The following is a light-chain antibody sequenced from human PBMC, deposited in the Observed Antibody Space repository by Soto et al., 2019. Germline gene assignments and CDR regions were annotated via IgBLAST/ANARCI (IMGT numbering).Light chain of an antibody. J-gene: IGLJ7*01. CDR1: SSNIGSHT. CDR2: IND. CDR3: ATWDDDLNAAV. V-gene: IGLV1-44*01. Sequence: QLVLTQPPSASGTPGQRITISCSGSSSNIGSHTVNWHQQVPGTAPKLLIYINDQRPSGVPGRFSASTSGTSASLAISGLQSDDEADYYCATWDDDLNAAVFGGGTQLTVL.